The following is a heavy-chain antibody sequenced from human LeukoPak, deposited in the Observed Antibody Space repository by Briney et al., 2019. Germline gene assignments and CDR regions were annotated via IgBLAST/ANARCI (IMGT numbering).Heavy chain of an antibody. CDR1: GFTFSSYW. CDR3: AKEETTVTTWVDY. CDR2: IKEDGSET. D-gene: IGHD4-17*01. Sequence: PGGSLRLSCAASGFTFSSYWMNWARQAPGKGPEWMGNIKEDGSETYYVDSVKGRFTISRDNAQNSLYLHMNSLRAEDTAVYYCAKEETTVTTWVDYWGQGTLVTVSS. J-gene: IGHJ4*02. V-gene: IGHV3-7*03.